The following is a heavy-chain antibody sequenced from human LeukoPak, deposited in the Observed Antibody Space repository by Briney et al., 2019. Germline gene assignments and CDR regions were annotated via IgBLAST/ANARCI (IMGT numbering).Heavy chain of an antibody. V-gene: IGHV3-9*01. J-gene: IGHJ5*02. CDR2: ISWNSGSI. Sequence: GGSLRLSCAASGFTFDDYAMHWVRQAPGKGLEWVSGISWNSGSIGYADSVKGRFTISRDNAKNSLYLQMNSLRAEDTAIYYCARGPPLFDPWGQGTLVTVSS. CDR1: GFTFDDYA. CDR3: ARGPPLFDP.